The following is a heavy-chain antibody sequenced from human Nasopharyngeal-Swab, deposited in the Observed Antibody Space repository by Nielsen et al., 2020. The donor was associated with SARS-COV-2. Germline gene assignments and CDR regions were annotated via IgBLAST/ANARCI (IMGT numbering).Heavy chain of an antibody. V-gene: IGHV3-11*04. Sequence: GESLKIACAASGFPFSDYYMSWISKAPGKGLEWVSYIRSSVSIRYYADSVKGRFTLSRYNAKNSLYLQMDSLRAEDTAVYYCARNTDYYDSSGYQDYWGQGTLVTVSS. D-gene: IGHD3-22*01. CDR2: IRSSVSIR. J-gene: IGHJ4*02. CDR3: ARNTDYYDSSGYQDY. CDR1: GFPFSDYY.